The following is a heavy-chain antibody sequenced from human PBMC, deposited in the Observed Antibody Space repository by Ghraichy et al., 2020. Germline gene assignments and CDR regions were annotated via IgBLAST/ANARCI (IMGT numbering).Heavy chain of an antibody. J-gene: IGHJ5*02. D-gene: IGHD3-3*01. V-gene: IGHV4-59*01. CDR3: ARGGYEFWSGYQRWFDP. CDR2: IYYNGST. Sequence: SETLSLTCTVSGGSISSYYWSWIRQPPGKGLEWIGYIYYNGSTNYNPSLKSRVTISVDTSKNQFSLKLSSVTAADTAVYYCARGGYEFWSGYQRWFDPWGQGTLVTVSS. CDR1: GGSISSYY.